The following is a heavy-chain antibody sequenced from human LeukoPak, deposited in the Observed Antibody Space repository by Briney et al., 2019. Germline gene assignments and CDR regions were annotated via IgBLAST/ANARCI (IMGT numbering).Heavy chain of an antibody. Sequence: GGSLRLSCAVSGFTFTNYWMTWVRQAPGKGLEWVANIEQDGSDKYYVDSVVGRFTISRDNAQNLLYLHMNSLRAEDTGVYYCARDRGYYDSSGYYYYMDVWGKGTTVTVSS. CDR3: ARDRGYYDSSGYYYYMDV. CDR1: GFTFTNYW. V-gene: IGHV3-7*01. D-gene: IGHD3-22*01. J-gene: IGHJ6*03. CDR2: IEQDGSDK.